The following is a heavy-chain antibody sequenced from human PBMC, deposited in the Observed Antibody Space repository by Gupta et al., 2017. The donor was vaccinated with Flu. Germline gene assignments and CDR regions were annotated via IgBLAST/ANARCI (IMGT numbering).Heavy chain of an antibody. CDR2: INHSGST. CDR1: GGSFSGYY. CDR3: AEVVPAATHPGGWFDP. V-gene: IGHV4-34*01. J-gene: IGHJ5*02. D-gene: IGHD2-2*01. Sequence: QVQLQQWGAGLLKPSETLSLTCAVYGGSFSGYYWSWIRQPPGKGLEWIGEINHSGSTNYNPSLKSRVTISVDTSKNQFSLKLSSVTAADTAVYYCAEVVPAATHPGGWFDPWGQGTLVTVSS.